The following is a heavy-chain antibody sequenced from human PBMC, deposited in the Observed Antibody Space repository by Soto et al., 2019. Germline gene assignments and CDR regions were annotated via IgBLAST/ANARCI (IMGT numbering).Heavy chain of an antibody. V-gene: IGHV3-23*01. Sequence: GGSLRLSCAASGFTFSSHAMSWVRQAPGKGLEWVSTISTSGGSTYYADSVKGRFTISRDNSKNTLYLQMNSLRAEDTAVYYCAKDGLGAYSYGSYYFDYWGQGTLVTVSS. CDR3: AKDGLGAYSYGSYYFDY. D-gene: IGHD5-18*01. CDR1: GFTFSSHA. CDR2: ISTSGGST. J-gene: IGHJ4*02.